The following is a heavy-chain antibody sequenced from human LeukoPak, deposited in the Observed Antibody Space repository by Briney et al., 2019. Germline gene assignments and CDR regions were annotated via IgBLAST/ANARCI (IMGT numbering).Heavy chain of an antibody. D-gene: IGHD6-13*01. CDR3: ARGLAAADDY. Sequence: GGSLRLSCAASGFTFSSYEMNWVRQAPGKGLEWVSYISSSGSTIYYADSVKGRSTISRDNAKNSLYLQMNSLRAEDTAVYYCARGLAAADDYWGQGTLVTVSS. J-gene: IGHJ4*02. CDR2: ISSSGSTI. V-gene: IGHV3-48*03. CDR1: GFTFSSYE.